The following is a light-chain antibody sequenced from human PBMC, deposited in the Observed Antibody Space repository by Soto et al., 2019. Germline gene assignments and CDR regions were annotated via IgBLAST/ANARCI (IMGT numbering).Light chain of an antibody. V-gene: IGKV1-6*01. CDR2: GAS. J-gene: IGKJ1*01. CDR1: QDISDD. CDR3: LQNHNYTRT. Sequence: AIQMTQSRSSLSASVGCRVTITCRASQDISDDVGWYQQTPGKAPKLLISGASRLQSGVPSRFSGSGSGAAFTLTITSLRTEDSATYYCLQNHNYTRTFGQGTKVDIK.